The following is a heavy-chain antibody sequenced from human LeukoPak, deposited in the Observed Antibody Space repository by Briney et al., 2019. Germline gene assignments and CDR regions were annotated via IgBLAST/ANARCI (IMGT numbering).Heavy chain of an antibody. J-gene: IGHJ4*02. CDR3: ARGTGPWMTTVTAFDY. Sequence: SETLSLTCTVSGGSISSDYWSWIRQPPGKGLEWIGYIYYSGRTNYNPSLKSRVTISVDTSKNQFSLKLSSVTAADTAVYYCARGTGPWMTTVTAFDYWGQGTLVTVSS. V-gene: IGHV4-59*01. D-gene: IGHD4-17*01. CDR1: GGSISSDY. CDR2: IYYSGRT.